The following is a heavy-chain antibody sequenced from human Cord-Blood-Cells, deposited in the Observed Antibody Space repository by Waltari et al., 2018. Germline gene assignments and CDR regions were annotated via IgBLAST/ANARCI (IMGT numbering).Heavy chain of an antibody. D-gene: IGHD6-13*01. J-gene: IGHJ4*02. CDR3: ARGRNGQQLVPHFDY. Sequence: QVQLQESGPGLVKPSETLSLTCTVSGGSISSHYWSWIRQPPGKGLEWIGYIDYSGSTNYNPALKSRVTISVDTSKNQFSLKLSAVTAADTAVYYCARGRNGQQLVPHFDYWGQGTLVTVSS. CDR1: GGSISSHY. CDR2: IDYSGST. V-gene: IGHV4-59*11.